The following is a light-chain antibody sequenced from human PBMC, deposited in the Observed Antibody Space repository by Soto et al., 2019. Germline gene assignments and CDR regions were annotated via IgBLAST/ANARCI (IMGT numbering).Light chain of an antibody. CDR1: QRLGRR. CDR2: ETS. CDR3: QQSFGLPYT. Sequence: DIPMTQSPSSLSASVGDRVTITCRASQRLGRRLTWYQQKAGEAPKLLIYETSNLQNGVPSRFSGSGSETDFTLTINSLQPEDFATYYCQQSFGLPYTFGQGTKLE. J-gene: IGKJ2*01. V-gene: IGKV1-39*01.